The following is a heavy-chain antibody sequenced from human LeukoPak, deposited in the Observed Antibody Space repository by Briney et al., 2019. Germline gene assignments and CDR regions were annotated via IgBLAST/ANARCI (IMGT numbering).Heavy chain of an antibody. V-gene: IGHV4-38-2*02. CDR3: ARGGRDGYDWGKFDP. D-gene: IGHD3-16*01. Sequence: SETLSLTCTVSGYSISSGYYWGWIRQPPGKGLEWIGSLYHSGNTYYNPSLKSRVTISVDTSKNQFSLKLSSVTAADTAVYYCARGGRDGYDWGKFDPWGQGTLVTVSS. CDR2: LYHSGNT. CDR1: GYSISSGYY. J-gene: IGHJ5*02.